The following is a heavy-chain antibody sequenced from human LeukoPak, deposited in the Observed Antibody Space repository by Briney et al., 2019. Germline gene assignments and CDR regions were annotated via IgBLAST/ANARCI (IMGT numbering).Heavy chain of an antibody. V-gene: IGHV3-21*01. Sequence: KPGGSLRLSCAASGFTFSKSAMNWVRQAAGKGLEWVPSNQYDSSHIYYAASVRGRFTISREKARNSVYLQMNSLRGEDRAVYYFARDPLRYLRVGHYDYWGQGALVAVSS. CDR3: ARDPLRYLRVGHYDY. D-gene: IGHD3-16*01. CDR1: GFTFSKSA. CDR2: NQYDSSHI. J-gene: IGHJ4*02.